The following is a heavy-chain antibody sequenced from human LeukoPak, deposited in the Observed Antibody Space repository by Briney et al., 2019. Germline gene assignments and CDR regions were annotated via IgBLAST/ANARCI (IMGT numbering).Heavy chain of an antibody. CDR2: IYYSGST. CDR1: GGSISSSSYY. J-gene: IGHJ4*02. Sequence: SETLSLTCTVSGGSISSSSYYWGWIRQPPGKGLEWIGYIYYSGSTNYNPSLKSRITISVDTSKNQFSLKLRSVTAADTAVYYCARGEGGELLFDYWGQGTLVTVSS. CDR3: ARGEGGELLFDY. V-gene: IGHV4-61*05. D-gene: IGHD1-26*01.